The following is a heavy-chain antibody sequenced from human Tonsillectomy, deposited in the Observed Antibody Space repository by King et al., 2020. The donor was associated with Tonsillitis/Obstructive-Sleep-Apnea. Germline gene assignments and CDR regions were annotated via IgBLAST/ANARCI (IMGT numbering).Heavy chain of an antibody. J-gene: IGHJ5*02. D-gene: IGHD2-15*01. Sequence: VQLVESGGGVVQPGRSLRLSCAASGFTFSSYGMHWVRQAPGKGLEWVAVIWYDGSNKYYADSVKGRFTISRDNSKNTLYLQMNNLRAEDTAVYYCAREGVVVVAATAWFDPWGQGTLVTVSS. CDR3: AREGVVVVAATAWFDP. CDR2: IWYDGSNK. V-gene: IGHV3-33*01. CDR1: GFTFSSYG.